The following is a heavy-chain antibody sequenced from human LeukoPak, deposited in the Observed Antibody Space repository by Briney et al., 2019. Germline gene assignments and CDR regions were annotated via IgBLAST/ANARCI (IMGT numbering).Heavy chain of an antibody. CDR3: ARDPNYDFWSAYYIGYFDY. J-gene: IGHJ4*02. CDR1: GFTFSSYA. CDR2: ISGSGGST. Sequence: PGGSLRLSCAASGFTFSSYAMGWVRQAPGKGLEWVSLISGSGGSTYYADSVKGRFTISRDNAKDSLYLQMNSLRAEDTAVYYCARDPNYDFWSAYYIGYFDYWGQGTLVTVSS. V-gene: IGHV3-23*01. D-gene: IGHD3-3*01.